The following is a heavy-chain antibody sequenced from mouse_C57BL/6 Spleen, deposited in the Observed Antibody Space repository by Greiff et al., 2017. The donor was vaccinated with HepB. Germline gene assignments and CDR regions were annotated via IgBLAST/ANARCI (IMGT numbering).Heavy chain of an antibody. CDR3: ATCVYYAMDY. CDR1: GYAFSSSW. Sequence: VQLQQSGPELVKPGASVKISCKASGYAFSSSWMNWVKQRPGKGLEWIGRIYPGDGDTNYNGKFKGKATLTADKSSSPAYMQLSSLTSEDSAVYFAATCVYYAMDYWGQGTSVTVAS. CDR2: IYPGDGDT. J-gene: IGHJ4*01. V-gene: IGHV1-82*01.